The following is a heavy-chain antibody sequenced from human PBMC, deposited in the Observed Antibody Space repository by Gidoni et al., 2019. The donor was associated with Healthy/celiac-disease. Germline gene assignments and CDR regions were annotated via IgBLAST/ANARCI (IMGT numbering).Heavy chain of an antibody. Sequence: QVQLQQWGAGLLKPSETLSLTCAVYGGSFSGYYWSWIRQPPGKGLEWIGEINHSGSTNYNPSLKSRVTISVDTSKNQFSLKLSSVTAADTAVYYCARGIHVVVAATSNWFDPWGQGTLVTVSS. CDR1: GGSFSGYY. CDR2: INHSGST. D-gene: IGHD2-15*01. J-gene: IGHJ5*02. V-gene: IGHV4-34*01. CDR3: ARGIHVVVAATSNWFDP.